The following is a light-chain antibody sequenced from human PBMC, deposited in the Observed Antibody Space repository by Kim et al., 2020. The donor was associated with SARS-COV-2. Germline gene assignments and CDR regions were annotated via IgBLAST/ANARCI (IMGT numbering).Light chain of an antibody. CDR1: NMGSKS. CDR2: YDY. Sequence: PGKTTSITCEGKNMGSKSVQWYQQKPARTPVLVINYDYSRPSGVPDRFSGSNSGNTAALTITRGEARDEADYYCQVWDSGTNHYVFGPGTKVTVL. J-gene: IGLJ1*01. CDR3: QVWDSGTNHYV. V-gene: IGLV3-21*01.